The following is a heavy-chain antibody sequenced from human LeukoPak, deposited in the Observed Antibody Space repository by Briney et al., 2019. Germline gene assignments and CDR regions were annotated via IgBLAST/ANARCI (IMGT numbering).Heavy chain of an antibody. J-gene: IGHJ6*03. CDR1: GFTFTSSA. Sequence: SVKVSCKASGFTFTSSAVQWVRQARGQRLEWIGWIVVGSGNTNYAQKFQERVTITRDMSTSTAYMELSSLRSEDTAVYYCAANQQYDFWRGGYYYYMDVWGKGTTVTVSS. CDR3: AANQQYDFWRGGYYYYMDV. D-gene: IGHD3-3*01. CDR2: IVVGSGNT. V-gene: IGHV1-58*01.